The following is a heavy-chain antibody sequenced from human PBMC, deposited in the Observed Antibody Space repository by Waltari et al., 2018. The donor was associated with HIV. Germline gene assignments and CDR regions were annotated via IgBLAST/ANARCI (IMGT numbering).Heavy chain of an antibody. D-gene: IGHD3-22*01. CDR3: ARDQDYYDSSGYTCYAFDP. CDR2: IYRTGTT. J-gene: IGHJ3*01. Sequence: QVRLQESGPGLVKPSETLSLTCSVSGSSISSRYYWGWFRQGPGKGLEWIGSIYRTGTTYYNPSLKSRVSVSLNMSKNQFSLKLSSVTAADTAVYYCARDQDYYDSSGYTCYAFDPWGQGTMVIVSS. CDR1: GSSISSRYY. V-gene: IGHV4-38-2*02.